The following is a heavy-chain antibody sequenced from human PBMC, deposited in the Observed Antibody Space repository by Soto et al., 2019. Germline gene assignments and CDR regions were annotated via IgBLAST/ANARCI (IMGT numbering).Heavy chain of an antibody. V-gene: IGHV1-58*01. CDR2: IVVGSGNT. CDR3: AAGQATVTTTFAYYYYGMDV. CDR1: GFTFTSSA. J-gene: IGHJ6*02. D-gene: IGHD4-17*01. Sequence: SVKVSCKASGFTFTSSAVQWVRQARGQRLEWIGWIVVGSGNTNYAQKFQERVTITRDMSTSTAYMELSSLRSEDTAVYYCAAGQATVTTTFAYYYYGMDVWGQGTTVTVSS.